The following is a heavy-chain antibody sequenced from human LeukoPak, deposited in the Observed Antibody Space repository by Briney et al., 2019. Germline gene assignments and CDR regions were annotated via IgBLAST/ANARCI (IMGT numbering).Heavy chain of an antibody. CDR1: GYSFTSYW. Sequence: GESLKISCQGSGYSFTSYWIGWVRQLPGKGLEWMGIIYPGDSDTRYSPSFQGQVTISADKSISTAYLQWSSLKASDTAMYYCARQKERWLQFSAFDIWGQGTMVTVSS. CDR3: ARQKERWLQFSAFDI. V-gene: IGHV5-51*01. D-gene: IGHD5-12*01. J-gene: IGHJ3*02. CDR2: IYPGDSDT.